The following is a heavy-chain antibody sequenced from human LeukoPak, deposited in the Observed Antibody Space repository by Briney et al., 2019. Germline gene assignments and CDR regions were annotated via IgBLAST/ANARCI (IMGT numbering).Heavy chain of an antibody. D-gene: IGHD2-21*01. Sequence: TGGSLRLSCVGSGFTFRSHAMSWVRQAPEKGLEFVSGIYENGGTTYYADSVKGRFSIPRDNSKNTLYLQMDSLRGEDTAVYYCAKDFRIGYSAHFDYWGQGALVTVSS. V-gene: IGHV3-23*01. CDR3: AKDFRIGYSAHFDY. J-gene: IGHJ4*02. CDR1: GFTFRSHA. CDR2: IYENGGTT.